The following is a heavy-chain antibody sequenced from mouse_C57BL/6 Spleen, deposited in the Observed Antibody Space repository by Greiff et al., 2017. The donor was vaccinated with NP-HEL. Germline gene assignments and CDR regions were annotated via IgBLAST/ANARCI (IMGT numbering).Heavy chain of an antibody. Sequence: QVQLQQSGAELVRPGTSVKVSCKASGYAFTNYLIEWVKQRPGQGLEWIGVLNPGRGGTNYTQKFKGKATLTADKSSSTAYMQLSSLTSEDSAVYFCAREIYDGYYLDYWGQGTTLTVSS. CDR1: GYAFTNYL. V-gene: IGHV1-54*01. CDR3: AREIYDGYYLDY. J-gene: IGHJ2*01. D-gene: IGHD2-3*01. CDR2: LNPGRGGT.